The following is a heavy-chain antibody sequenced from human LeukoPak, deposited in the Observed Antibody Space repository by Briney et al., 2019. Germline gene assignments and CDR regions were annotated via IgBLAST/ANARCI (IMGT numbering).Heavy chain of an antibody. V-gene: IGHV3-23*01. D-gene: IGHD3-10*01. CDR3: AKDRPALWFGELLFSFDY. J-gene: IGHJ4*02. CDR1: GFTFSSYG. CDR2: ISGSGGST. Sequence: PGGSLRLSCAASGFTFSSYGMSWVRQAPGKGLEWVSAISGSGGSTYYADSVKGRFTISRDNSKNTLYLQMNSLRAEDTAVYYCAKDRPALWFGELLFSFDYWGQGTLVTVSS.